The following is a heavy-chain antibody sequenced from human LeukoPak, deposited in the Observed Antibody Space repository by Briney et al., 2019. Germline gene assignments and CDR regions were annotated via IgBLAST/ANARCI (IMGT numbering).Heavy chain of an antibody. CDR3: ARDVWWLLLGGPFDY. J-gene: IGHJ4*02. CDR2: IKQDGSEK. D-gene: IGHD3-22*01. V-gene: IGHV3-7*01. Sequence: GGSLRLSCAASGFTFSSYWMSWVRQAPGKGLEWVANIKQDGSEKYYVDSVKGRFTISRDNAKNSLYLQMNSLRAEDTAVYYCARDVWWLLLGGPFDYWGQGTLVTVSS. CDR1: GFTFSSYW.